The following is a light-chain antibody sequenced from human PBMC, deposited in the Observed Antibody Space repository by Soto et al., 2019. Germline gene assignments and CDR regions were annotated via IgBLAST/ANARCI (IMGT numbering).Light chain of an antibody. Sequence: QSALTQPASVSGSPGHSITISCTGTSSDVGNYNLVSWYQQHPGKAPKLMIYEVTKRPSGVCNRFSASKSANTASLTISGLQAEDEADFYCCSSAGNTTVVFGGGTKLTVL. V-gene: IGLV2-23*02. CDR1: SSDVGNYNL. CDR3: CSSAGNTTVV. J-gene: IGLJ2*01. CDR2: EVT.